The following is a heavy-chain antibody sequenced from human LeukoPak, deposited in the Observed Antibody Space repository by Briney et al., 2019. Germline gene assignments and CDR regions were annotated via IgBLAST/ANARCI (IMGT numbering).Heavy chain of an antibody. Sequence: GGSLRLSCAASGFTFSDHHMDWVRQAPGKGLEWVGRTRNKAKSYTTDYAASVRGRFTVSRDDSKNSLYLQMNSLKTEDTAVYYCVRVGSTWSFDYWGQGTLVTVSS. J-gene: IGHJ4*02. CDR1: GFTFSDHH. CDR3: VRVGSTWSFDY. D-gene: IGHD6-6*01. V-gene: IGHV3-72*01. CDR2: TRNKAKSYTT.